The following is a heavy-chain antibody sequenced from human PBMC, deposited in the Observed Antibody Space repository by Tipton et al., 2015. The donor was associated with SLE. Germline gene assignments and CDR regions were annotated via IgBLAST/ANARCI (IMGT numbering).Heavy chain of an antibody. J-gene: IGHJ5*02. CDR1: GGSISSSRYC. D-gene: IGHD6-13*01. CDR3: ARQGDNSSWNYYWFDP. CDR2: GYYSGNT. V-gene: IGHV4-39*07. Sequence: TLSLTCTVSGGSISSSRYCWGWLRRPPGKGLEWIGGGYYSGNTYYNPSLESRVTISLDMSKNQFSLRLTSVTAADTAVYFCARQGDNSSWNYYWFDPWGQGALVTVSS.